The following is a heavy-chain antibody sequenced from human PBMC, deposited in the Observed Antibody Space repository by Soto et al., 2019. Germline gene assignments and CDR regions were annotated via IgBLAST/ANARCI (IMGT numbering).Heavy chain of an antibody. CDR1: GGSISSYY. CDR2: IYYSGST. D-gene: IGHD6-19*01. Sequence: SETLSLTCTVSGGSISSYYWSWIRQPPGKGLEWIGYIYYSGSTNYNPSHKSRVTISVDTSKNQFSLKLSSVTAADTAVYYCARDRGWYPFDYWGQGTLVTVSS. J-gene: IGHJ4*02. CDR3: ARDRGWYPFDY. V-gene: IGHV4-59*01.